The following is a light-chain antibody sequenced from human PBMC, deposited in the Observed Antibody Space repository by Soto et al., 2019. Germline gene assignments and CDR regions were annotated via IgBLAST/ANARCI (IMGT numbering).Light chain of an antibody. CDR2: AAS. CDR3: QQFGSSSYT. V-gene: IGKV3-20*01. J-gene: IGKJ2*01. CDR1: QSVSSSY. Sequence: EIVLTQSPGALSLSPGERATLSCRASQSVSSSYLAWYQQKPGQAPRLLIYAASSRATGIPDRFSGSGSGTDFTLTISRLEPEDFAVYYCQQFGSSSYTFGQGTKLAIK.